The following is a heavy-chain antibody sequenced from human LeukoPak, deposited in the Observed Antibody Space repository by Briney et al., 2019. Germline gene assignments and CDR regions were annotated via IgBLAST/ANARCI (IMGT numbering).Heavy chain of an antibody. D-gene: IGHD2-21*01. V-gene: IGHV1-69*01. Sequence: GSSVKVSCKASGGTFSSYAISWVRQAPGQGLEWMGGIIPIFGTANYAQKFQGRVTITADESTSTAYMELSSLRSEDTAVYYCARDCGDCYISDAFDIWGQGTMVTVSS. CDR2: IIPIFGTA. CDR3: ARDCGDCYISDAFDI. J-gene: IGHJ3*02. CDR1: GGTFSSYA.